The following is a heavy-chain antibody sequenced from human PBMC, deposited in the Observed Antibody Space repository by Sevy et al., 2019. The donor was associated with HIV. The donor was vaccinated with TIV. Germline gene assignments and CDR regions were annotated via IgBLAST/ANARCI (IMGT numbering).Heavy chain of an antibody. J-gene: IGHJ3*02. CDR2: ISGSGGST. V-gene: IGHV3-23*01. Sequence: GGSLRLSCAASGFTFSSYAMSWVRQAPGKGLEWVSAISGSGGSTYYADSVKGRFTISRDNSKNKLYLQMNSLRAEDTAVYYCAKDLGYCSSTSCYRYAFDIWGQGTMVTVSS. D-gene: IGHD2-2*01. CDR3: AKDLGYCSSTSCYRYAFDI. CDR1: GFTFSSYA.